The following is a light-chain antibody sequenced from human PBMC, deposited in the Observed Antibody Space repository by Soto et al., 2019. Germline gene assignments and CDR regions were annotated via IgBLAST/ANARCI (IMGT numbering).Light chain of an antibody. CDR2: LNSDGSH. V-gene: IGLV4-69*01. CDR3: QTWGTGIQVV. Sequence: QSVLTQSPSAPASLGASVKLTCTLSSGHSSYAIAWHQQQPEKGPRYLMKLNSDGSHSKGDGIPDRFSGSSSGAERYLTISSLQSEDEADYYCQTWGTGIQVVFGGGTKLTVL. J-gene: IGLJ2*01. CDR1: SGHSSYA.